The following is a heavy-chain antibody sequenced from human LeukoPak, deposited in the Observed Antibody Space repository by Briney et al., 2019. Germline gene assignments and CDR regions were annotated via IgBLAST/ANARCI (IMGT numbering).Heavy chain of an antibody. J-gene: IGHJ4*02. D-gene: IGHD3-16*02. CDR3: ARAPIRAGGVIVFDY. CDR1: GGSISSYY. V-gene: IGHV4-59*12. CDR2: IYYSGST. Sequence: TSETLSLTCTVSGGSISSYYWSWIRQPPGKGLEWIGYIYYSGSTGYNPSLKSRVTISVDTSKNQFSLRLSSVTAADTAVYHCARAPIRAGGVIVFDYWGQGTLVTVSS.